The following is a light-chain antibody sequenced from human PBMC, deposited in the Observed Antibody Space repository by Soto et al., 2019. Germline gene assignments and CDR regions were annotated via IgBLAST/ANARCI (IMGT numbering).Light chain of an antibody. V-gene: IGKV3-15*01. CDR3: QQYADWPTT. CDR1: QSVGAT. Sequence: EIVITQSPATLSVSPGERATLSCRASQSVGATVAWYHQRPGQAPRLLISGASTRATGVPARVSASGSGTAFTLTITSLQSDDFGVYYCQQYADWPTTFGQGTKVDI. CDR2: GAS. J-gene: IGKJ1*01.